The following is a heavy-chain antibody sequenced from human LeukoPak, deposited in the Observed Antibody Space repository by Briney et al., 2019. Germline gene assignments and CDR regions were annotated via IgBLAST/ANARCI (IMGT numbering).Heavy chain of an antibody. D-gene: IGHD3-3*01. CDR3: ATDRGWRTSGYYLYYFEY. CDR2: IKQDGSET. Sequence: QPGGSLRLSCVASGFIFSSCAMYWVRQAPGKGLEWVANIKQDGSETYYVDSVKGRFTISRDNTKNLLYLQMSSLRAEDTAVYYCATDRGWRTSGYYLYYFEYWGQGTLVTFSS. V-gene: IGHV3-7*01. J-gene: IGHJ4*02. CDR1: GFIFSSCA.